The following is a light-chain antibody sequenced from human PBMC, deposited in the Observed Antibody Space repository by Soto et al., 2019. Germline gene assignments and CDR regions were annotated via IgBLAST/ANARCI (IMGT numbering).Light chain of an antibody. Sequence: VMTQSPDSLAVSLGERATINCKSSQSILSTSNNKNYLAWYQQKPVQPPKLIIYWASTRDSGVPDRFSGSGSGTDFTLTISRLQAEDVAVYYCQQYYSTPLTFGQGTNVEI. CDR2: WAS. CDR3: QQYYSTPLT. CDR1: QSILSTSNNKNY. V-gene: IGKV4-1*01. J-gene: IGKJ1*01.